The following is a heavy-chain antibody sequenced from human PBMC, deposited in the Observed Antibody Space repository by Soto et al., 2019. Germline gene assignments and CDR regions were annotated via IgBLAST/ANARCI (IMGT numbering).Heavy chain of an antibody. J-gene: IGHJ4*02. V-gene: IGHV3-74*01. CDR3: VRVVFGVGMYY. D-gene: IGHD3-3*01. CDR1: GFTFSSYW. Sequence: EVQLVESGGGLVQPGGSLRLSCAASGFTFSSYWMHWVRQAPGKGLVWVAHIDTEGSSTSYADSVKGRFTISRDNAQNTRCPHMNSVRAEDMAVYYCVRVVFGVGMYYWCLGTLVTLSS. CDR2: IDTEGSST.